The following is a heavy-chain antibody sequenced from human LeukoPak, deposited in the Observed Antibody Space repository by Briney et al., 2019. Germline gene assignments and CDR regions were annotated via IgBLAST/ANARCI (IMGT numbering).Heavy chain of an antibody. CDR3: ARGYSSIVVVPAAIYDY. V-gene: IGHV4-59*01. CDR1: GGSISSYY. Sequence: SEALSLTCTVSGGSISSYYWSWIRQPPGKGLEWIGYIYYSGSTNYNPSLKSRVTISVDTSKNQFSLKLSSVTAADTAVYYCARGYSSIVVVPAAIYDYWGQGTLVAVSS. CDR2: IYYSGST. J-gene: IGHJ4*02. D-gene: IGHD2-2*01.